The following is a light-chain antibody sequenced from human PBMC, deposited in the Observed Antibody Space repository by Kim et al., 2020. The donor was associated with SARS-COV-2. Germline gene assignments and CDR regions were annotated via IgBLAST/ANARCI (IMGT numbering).Light chain of an antibody. CDR2: GAS. CDR3: QQYGSSPCT. CDR1: QTVTSNH. V-gene: IGKV3-20*01. Sequence: EIVLTQSPGTLSLSPGERATFSCRASQTVTSNHLAWYQQKPGQPPRLLIYGASSRPTGIPDRFSGSGSGTDFTLTISRLEPEDFAVYYCQQYGSSPCTFGPGTKVDIK. J-gene: IGKJ3*01.